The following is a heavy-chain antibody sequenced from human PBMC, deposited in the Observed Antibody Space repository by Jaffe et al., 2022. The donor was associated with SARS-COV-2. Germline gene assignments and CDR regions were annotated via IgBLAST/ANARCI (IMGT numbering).Heavy chain of an antibody. Sequence: EVQLVESGGVGVQPGGSLRLSCAASGFTFDDFAMHWVRQVPGKGLEWVSLISWDGGTTYYADSVKGRLTVSRDNSKNFLYLQMNSLRAEDTALYYCAKGTYRSSTISDNWFDAWGQGTPVTVSS. CDR2: ISWDGGTT. D-gene: IGHD2-2*01. J-gene: IGHJ5*02. V-gene: IGHV3-43D*03. CDR1: GFTFDDFA. CDR3: AKGTYRSSTISDNWFDA.